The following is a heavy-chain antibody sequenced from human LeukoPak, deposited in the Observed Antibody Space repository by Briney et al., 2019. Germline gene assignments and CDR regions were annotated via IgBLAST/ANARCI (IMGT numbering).Heavy chain of an antibody. J-gene: IGHJ4*02. Sequence: PSQTLSLTCTVSGGSISSGGYYWSWIRQHPGKGLEWIGYIYYSGSTYYNPSLKSRVTISVDTSKNQFSLKLSSVTAADTAVYYCAGSLGIQLWLRGPYYFDYWGQGTLVTVSS. D-gene: IGHD5-18*01. V-gene: IGHV4-31*03. CDR3: AGSLGIQLWLRGPYYFDY. CDR1: GGSISSGGYY. CDR2: IYYSGST.